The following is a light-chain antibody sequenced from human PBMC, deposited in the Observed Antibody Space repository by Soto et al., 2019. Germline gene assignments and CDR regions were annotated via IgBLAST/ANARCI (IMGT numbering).Light chain of an antibody. CDR3: QHRSNWPPT. CDR1: QSVSRF. CDR2: ETS. J-gene: IGKJ4*01. Sequence: IVLTQSPATLSLSPGERGTLSCRASQSVSRFLAWFQQKPGQAPRLLIYETSDRAPGIPARFSGSGSGTDFTLTISSLEPEDFALYFCQHRSNWPPTFGGGTKVEIK. V-gene: IGKV3-11*01.